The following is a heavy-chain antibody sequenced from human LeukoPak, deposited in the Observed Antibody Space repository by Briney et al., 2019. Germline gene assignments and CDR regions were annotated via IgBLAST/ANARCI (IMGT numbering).Heavy chain of an antibody. CDR2: IKQDGSLK. V-gene: IGHV3-7*01. CDR1: GFIYSNYW. CDR3: ATYSSLNRREFQY. J-gene: IGHJ1*01. Sequence: GGSVRLSCAASGFIYSNYWMRGVRQAPGKGLEWGANIKQDGSLKGYVDSVKGRFTISRDNAKNSLYLQMNSLRAEDTAVYYCATYSSLNRREFQYWGQGTLLTVSS. D-gene: IGHD3-22*01.